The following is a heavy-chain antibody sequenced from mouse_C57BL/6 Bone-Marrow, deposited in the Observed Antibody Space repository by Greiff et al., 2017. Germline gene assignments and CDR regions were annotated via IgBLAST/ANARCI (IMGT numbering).Heavy chain of an antibody. D-gene: IGHD1-3*01. Sequence: QVQLQQSGAELARPGASVKMSCTASGYTFTSYTMHWVKQRPGQGLEWIGYINPSSGYTKYNQKFKDKATLTADKSSSTAYMQLSSLTSEDSAVYYCARLGSSPFDYWGQGTTLTVSS. V-gene: IGHV1-4*01. CDR3: ARLGSSPFDY. CDR1: GYTFTSYT. CDR2: INPSSGYT. J-gene: IGHJ2*01.